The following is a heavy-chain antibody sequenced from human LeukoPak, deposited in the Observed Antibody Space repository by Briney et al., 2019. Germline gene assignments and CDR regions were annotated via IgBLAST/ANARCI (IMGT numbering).Heavy chain of an antibody. CDR3: ARVAVNYYGSGSLDY. CDR2: INHSGST. V-gene: IGHV4-39*07. J-gene: IGHJ4*02. CDR1: GGSISSGGYY. Sequence: SETLSLTCTVSGGSISSGGYYWSWIRQPPGKGLEWIGEINHSGSTNYNPSLKSRVTISVDTSKNQFSLKLSSVTAADTAVYYCARVAVNYYGSGSLDYWGQGTLVTVSS. D-gene: IGHD3-10*01.